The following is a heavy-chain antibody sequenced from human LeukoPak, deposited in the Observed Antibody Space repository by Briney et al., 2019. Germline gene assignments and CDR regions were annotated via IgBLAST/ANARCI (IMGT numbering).Heavy chain of an antibody. CDR2: I. D-gene: IGHD6-19*01. J-gene: IGHJ3*02. CDR3: AKDISGWYGSFAFDI. V-gene: IGHV3-23*01. CDR1: GFTFSSYS. Sequence: GGSLRLSCAASGFTFSSYSMNWVRQAPGKGLEWVSAIKGRFTISRDNSKNTLYLQMNSLRAEDTAVYYCAKDISGWYGSFAFDIWGQGTMVTVSS.